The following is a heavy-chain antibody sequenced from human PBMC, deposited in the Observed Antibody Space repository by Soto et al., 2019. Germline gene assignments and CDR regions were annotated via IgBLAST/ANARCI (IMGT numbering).Heavy chain of an antibody. CDR1: SGSIGTYF. V-gene: IGHV4-59*01. Sequence: QVQLRESGPGLVKPSETLSLTCTVSSGSIGTYFWSWIRQPPGKGLEWIGYIYYSGTTNYNPSLKSRVTIFLDTSKNQFSLRLSSVTAAATAVYYCARGRGGTYDAFDIWGQGTLVTVSS. D-gene: IGHD1-26*01. J-gene: IGHJ3*02. CDR3: ARGRGGTYDAFDI. CDR2: IYYSGTT.